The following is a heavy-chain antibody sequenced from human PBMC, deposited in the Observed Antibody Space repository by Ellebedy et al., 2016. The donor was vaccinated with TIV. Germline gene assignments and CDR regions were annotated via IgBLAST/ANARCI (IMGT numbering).Heavy chain of an antibody. Sequence: GESLKISCAASGFTFSSSSMNWVRQASGKGLSWISYVSSSRSTIYYADSVKGRFTISRDNARNSLYLQMNSLTAEDTAVYYCASGDDSGYFYYWGQGTLVTVSS. CDR2: VSSSRSTI. CDR1: GFTFSSSS. CDR3: ASGDDSGYFYY. J-gene: IGHJ4*02. V-gene: IGHV3-48*04. D-gene: IGHD3-22*01.